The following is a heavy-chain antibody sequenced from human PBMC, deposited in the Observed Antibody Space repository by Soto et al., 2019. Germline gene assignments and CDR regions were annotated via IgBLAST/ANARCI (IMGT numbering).Heavy chain of an antibody. CDR2: MYHSGST. J-gene: IGHJ4*02. D-gene: IGHD3-16*01. CDR1: GGSISSDY. V-gene: IGHV4-59*01. Sequence: SETLSLTCTVSGGSISSDYWGLVRQPPGKGLEWIGYMYHSGSTIYNPSLRSRVTISVDTSKNQFSLRLTSVTAADTAMYYCARVFGPNRLDYWGQGTLVTVSS. CDR3: ARVFGPNRLDY.